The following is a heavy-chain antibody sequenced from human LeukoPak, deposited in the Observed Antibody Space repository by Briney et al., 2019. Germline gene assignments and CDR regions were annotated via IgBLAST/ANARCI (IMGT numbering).Heavy chain of an antibody. CDR3: ARVITIFGVPYYFDY. Sequence: GGSLRLSCAASGFTFSSYAMSWVRQAPGKGLEWVSAISGSGGSTYYADSVKGRFTISRDNSKNTLYLQMNSLRAEDTAVYYCARVITIFGVPYYFDYGGQGTLVTVST. CDR2: ISGSGGST. CDR1: GFTFSSYA. D-gene: IGHD3-3*01. J-gene: IGHJ4*02. V-gene: IGHV3-23*01.